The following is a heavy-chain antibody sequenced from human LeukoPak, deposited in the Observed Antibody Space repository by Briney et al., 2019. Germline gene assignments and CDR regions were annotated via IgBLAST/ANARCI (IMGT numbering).Heavy chain of an antibody. J-gene: IGHJ4*02. CDR1: GFTFDDYA. Sequence: PGGSLRLSCAASGFTFDDYAMTWVRQAPGKGLEWVSSITGSGSSTYYADSVKGRFTISRDNSKSTLYVQMNSLRAEDTAVYFCAKPPRVVVVTAFDSWGQGTLVTVSS. CDR2: ITGSGSST. CDR3: AKPPRVVVVTAFDS. V-gene: IGHV3-23*01. D-gene: IGHD2-21*02.